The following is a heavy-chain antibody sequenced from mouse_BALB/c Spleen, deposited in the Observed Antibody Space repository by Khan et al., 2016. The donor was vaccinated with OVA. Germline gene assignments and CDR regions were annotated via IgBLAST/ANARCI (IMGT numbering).Heavy chain of an antibody. CDR2: INTYTGEA. Sequence: QIQLVQSGPELKKPGETVKISCKASGYTLTDYGMNWVKQAPGKGLKWMGWINTYTGEATYADDFKGRFAFSLVTSANTAYLQFNNFKTEDTARYFCSRSNGNYWFAYWGQGTLVIVSA. CDR1: GYTLTDYG. CDR3: SRSNGNYWFAY. D-gene: IGHD2-1*01. V-gene: IGHV9-3-1*01. J-gene: IGHJ3*01.